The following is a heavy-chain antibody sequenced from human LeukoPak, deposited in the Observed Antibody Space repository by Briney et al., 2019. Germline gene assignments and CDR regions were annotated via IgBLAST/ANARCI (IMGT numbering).Heavy chain of an antibody. V-gene: IGHV3-33*01. J-gene: IGHJ4*02. Sequence: GRSLRLSCAASGFTFSSYGMHWARQAPGKGLEWVAVIWYDGSNKYYADSVKGRFTISRDNSKNTLYLQMNSLRAEDTAVYYCARDEAVAAAGTFDYWGQGTLVTVSS. CDR1: GFTFSSYG. CDR3: ARDEAVAAAGTFDY. D-gene: IGHD6-13*01. CDR2: IWYDGSNK.